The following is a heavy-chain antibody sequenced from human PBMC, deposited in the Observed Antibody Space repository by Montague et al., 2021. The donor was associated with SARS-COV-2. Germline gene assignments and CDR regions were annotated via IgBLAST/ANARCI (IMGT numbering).Heavy chain of an antibody. Sequence: SLRLSCAASGFTFNTYYIHWVRQAPGKGLVWVSRINSDRSSTTYADSAKGRFTITRDNAKNTVYLQMNSLRAEDTAVYYCARDREPWLLQYYFDYWGQGTLVTVSS. CDR2: INSDRSST. D-gene: IGHD6-19*01. J-gene: IGHJ4*02. V-gene: IGHV3-74*01. CDR1: GFTFNTYY. CDR3: ARDREPWLLQYYFDY.